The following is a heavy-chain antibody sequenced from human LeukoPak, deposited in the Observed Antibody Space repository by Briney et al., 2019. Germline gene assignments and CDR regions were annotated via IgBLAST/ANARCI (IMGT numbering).Heavy chain of an antibody. V-gene: IGHV1-3*02. D-gene: IGHD7-27*01. CDR3: AIQPWGSGNNWYFDL. CDR1: GYTFTSYA. CDR2: SNAGNGNT. J-gene: IGHJ2*01. Sequence: ASVKVSCKASGYTFTSYAMHWVRQAPGQRLGWMGWSNAGNGNTKYSQEFQGRVTITRDTSASTAYMELSSLRSDDTAVYYCAIQPWGSGNNWYFDLWGRGTLVTVSS.